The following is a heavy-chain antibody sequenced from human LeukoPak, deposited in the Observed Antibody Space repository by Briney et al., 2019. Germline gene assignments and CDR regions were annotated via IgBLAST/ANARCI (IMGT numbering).Heavy chain of an antibody. Sequence: HTGGSLRLSCAASGFTFSSYAMSWVRQAPGKGLEGGSGITGGGGSTYYADSVKGRFTTSRDNAKNSLYLQMNSLRAEDTAVYYCARDQGSSWSDDAFDIWGQGTMVTVSS. J-gene: IGHJ3*02. CDR2: ITGGGGST. CDR3: ARDQGSSWSDDAFDI. D-gene: IGHD6-13*01. V-gene: IGHV3-23*01. CDR1: GFTFSSYA.